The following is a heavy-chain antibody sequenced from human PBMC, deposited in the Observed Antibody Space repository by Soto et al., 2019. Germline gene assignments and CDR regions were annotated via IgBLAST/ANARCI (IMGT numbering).Heavy chain of an antibody. CDR1: GYTFTGYY. V-gene: IGHV1-2*02. J-gene: IGHJ4*02. CDR2: INPNSGGT. CDR3: ARVPRYCSSTSCTLLLQVLYY. Sequence: GASVKVSCKASGYTFTGYYMHWVRQAPGQGLEWMGWINPNSGGTNYAQKFQGRVTMTRDTSISTAYMELSRLRSDDTAVYYCARVPRYCSSTSCTLLLQVLYYWGQGTLVTVSS. D-gene: IGHD2-2*01.